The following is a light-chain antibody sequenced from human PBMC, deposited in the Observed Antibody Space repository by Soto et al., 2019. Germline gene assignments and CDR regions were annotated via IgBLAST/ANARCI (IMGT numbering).Light chain of an antibody. V-gene: IGKV4-1*01. CDR3: QQYYRPPRT. Sequence: DIVMTQSPDSLAVSLGERATINCKSSQSILYSSTNKNYLAWYQQKPGQTPKLLIYWASTREFGVPDRFSGSGSGTDFTLTISSLQAEDVAAYYSQQYYRPPRTFGPGTKVDIK. CDR1: QSILYSSTNKNY. CDR2: WAS. J-gene: IGKJ3*01.